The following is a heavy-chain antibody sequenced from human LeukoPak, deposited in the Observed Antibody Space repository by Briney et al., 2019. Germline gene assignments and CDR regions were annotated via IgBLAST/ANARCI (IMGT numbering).Heavy chain of an antibody. CDR3: ARESDYYDSSGYPPDAYYFDY. CDR1: GGSISSYY. Sequence: PSETLSLTCTVSGGSISSYYWSWIRQPPGKGLEWIGYIYYSGSTNYNPSLKSRVTISVDTSKNQFSLKLSSVTAADTAVYYCARESDYYDSSGYPPDAYYFDYWGQGTLVTVSS. CDR2: IYYSGST. V-gene: IGHV4-59*12. D-gene: IGHD3-22*01. J-gene: IGHJ4*02.